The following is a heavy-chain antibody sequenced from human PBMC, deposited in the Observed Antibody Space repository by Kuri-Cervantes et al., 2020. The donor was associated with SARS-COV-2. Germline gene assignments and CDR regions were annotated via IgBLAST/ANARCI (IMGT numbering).Heavy chain of an antibody. D-gene: IGHD6-19*01. Sequence: ASVKVSCKASGYTFTNFAISWVRQAPGQGLEWMGWISAYNGNTNSAQRLQGRVTMTSDTSTSTSYMELRSLSSDDTAVYYCARDHHGIAVAGADFWGQGPLVTVSS. J-gene: IGHJ4*02. CDR2: ISAYNGNT. CDR3: ARDHHGIAVAGADF. V-gene: IGHV1-18*01. CDR1: GYTFTNFA.